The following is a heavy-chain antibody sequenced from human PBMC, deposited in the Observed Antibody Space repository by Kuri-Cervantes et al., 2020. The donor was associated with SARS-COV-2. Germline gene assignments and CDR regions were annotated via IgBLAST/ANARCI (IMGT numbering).Heavy chain of an antibody. CDR2: IYYSGST. J-gene: IGHJ6*03. CDR3: ARAKGETYYYYMDV. D-gene: IGHD3-16*01. V-gene: IGHV4-59*11. Sequence: SETLSLTCTVSGGSISSHYWSWIRQPPGKGLEWIGYIYYSGSTNYNPSLKSRATMSVDTSKNQFSLKLSSVTAADTAVYYCARAKGETYYYYMDVWGKGTTVTVSS. CDR1: GGSISSHY.